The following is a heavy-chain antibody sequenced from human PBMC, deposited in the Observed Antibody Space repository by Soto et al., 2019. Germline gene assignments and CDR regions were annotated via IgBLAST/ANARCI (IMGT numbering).Heavy chain of an antibody. D-gene: IGHD3-22*01. CDR3: ARDPMYYYDSSGYYYGGGENDY. Sequence: PGGSLRLSCAASGFTFSSYGMHWVRQAPGKGLEWISYIGTSSGSTLYADSVKGRFTISRDNAKNSLYLQMNSLRAEDTALYYCARDPMYYYDSSGYYYGGGENDYWGQGTLVTVSS. J-gene: IGHJ4*02. V-gene: IGHV3-48*04. CDR1: GFTFSSYG. CDR2: IGTSSGST.